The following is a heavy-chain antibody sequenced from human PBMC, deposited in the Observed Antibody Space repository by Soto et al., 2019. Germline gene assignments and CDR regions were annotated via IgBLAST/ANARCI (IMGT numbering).Heavy chain of an antibody. D-gene: IGHD3-10*01. J-gene: IGHJ6*02. CDR2: IGTAGDT. CDR3: ARAPDMVRGLIDDGMDV. Sequence: PGGSLRLSCAASGFTFSSYDMHWVRQATGKGLEWVSAIGTAGDTYYPGSVKGRFTISRENAKNSLYLQMNSLRAEDTAVYYCARAPDMVRGLIDDGMDVWGQGTTVTVSS. CDR1: GFTFSSYD. V-gene: IGHV3-13*01.